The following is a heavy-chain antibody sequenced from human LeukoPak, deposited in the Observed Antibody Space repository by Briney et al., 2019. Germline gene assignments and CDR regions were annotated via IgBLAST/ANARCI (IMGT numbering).Heavy chain of an antibody. CDR3: ARGRPQLYYYDRRLTNWFDP. Sequence: SETLSLTCTVSGGSISSSSYYWGWIRQPPGKGLEWIGRIYTSGSTNYNPPLKSRVTISVDTSKNQFSLKLSSVTAADTAVYYCARGRPQLYYYDRRLTNWFDPWGQGTLVTVSS. D-gene: IGHD3-22*01. V-gene: IGHV4-61*05. CDR1: GGSISSSSYY. J-gene: IGHJ5*02. CDR2: IYTSGST.